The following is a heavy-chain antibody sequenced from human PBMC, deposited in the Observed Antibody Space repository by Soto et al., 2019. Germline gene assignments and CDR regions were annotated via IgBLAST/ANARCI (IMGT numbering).Heavy chain of an antibody. Sequence: EVQLLESGGGLVQPGGSLRISCAASGFTFSIYSMTWVRQAPGKGLEWVSTISGSGGSTYYTDSVKGRFTISRDNSKNTLFLQLNSPRAEDTAVYYCAKDWTSIWGQGTMVTVSS. CDR1: GFTFSIYS. V-gene: IGHV3-23*01. CDR2: ISGSGGST. D-gene: IGHD3-3*01. CDR3: AKDWTSI. J-gene: IGHJ3*02.